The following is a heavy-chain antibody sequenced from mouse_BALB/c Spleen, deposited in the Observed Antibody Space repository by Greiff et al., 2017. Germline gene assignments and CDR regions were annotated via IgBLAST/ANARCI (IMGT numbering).Heavy chain of an antibody. V-gene: IGHV1-87*01. J-gene: IGHJ2*01. D-gene: IGHD1-1*01. CDR1: GYTFTSYW. CDR3: ARFGSSPLAMDY. CDR2: IYPGDGDT. Sequence: VQLQQSGAELARPGASVKLSCKASGYTFTSYWMQWVKQRPGQGLEWIGAIYPGDGDTRYTQKFKGKATLTADKSSSTAYMQLSSLASEDSAVYYCARFGSSPLAMDYWGQGTTLTVSS.